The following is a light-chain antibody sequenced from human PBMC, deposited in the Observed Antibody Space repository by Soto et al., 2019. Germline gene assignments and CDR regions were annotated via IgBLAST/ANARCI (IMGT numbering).Light chain of an antibody. V-gene: IGKV1-39*01. CDR2: GAS. CDR1: QSINIY. CDR3: QQSYRSPYP. Sequence: IQMTQSPSSLSASVGDSVTVTCRASQSINIYLNWYQQKPGKAPTLLIYGASSLQSGVPSRFTGGGSRTDFTLTISSLQPEDFATYYWQQSYRSPYPFGQGTKLEIK. J-gene: IGKJ2*01.